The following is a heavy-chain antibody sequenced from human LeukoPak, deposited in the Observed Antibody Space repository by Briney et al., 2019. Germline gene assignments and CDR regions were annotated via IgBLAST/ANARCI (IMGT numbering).Heavy chain of an antibody. J-gene: IGHJ3*02. Sequence: GGSLRLSCAASGFTFSSYSMNWVRQAPGKGLEWVSSISGSSSYIYYADSVKGRFTISRDNAKNSLYQQMNSLRAEDTALYYCARGGWSDGDAFDIWGQGTMVTFSS. CDR2: ISGSSSYI. D-gene: IGHD6-19*01. CDR1: GFTFSSYS. CDR3: ARGGWSDGDAFDI. V-gene: IGHV3-21*04.